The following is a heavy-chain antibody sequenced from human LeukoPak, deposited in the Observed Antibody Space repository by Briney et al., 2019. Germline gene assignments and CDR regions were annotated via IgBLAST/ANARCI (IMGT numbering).Heavy chain of an antibody. CDR3: AKVSSFYYYYYMDV. V-gene: IGHV3-23*01. Sequence: GGSLRLSCAASGFTFSSYGMSWVRQAPGKGLEWVSAISGSGGSTYYADSVKGRFTISRDNSKNTLYLQMNSLRAEDAAVYYCAKVSSFYYYYYMDVWGKGTTVTVSS. CDR2: ISGSGGST. J-gene: IGHJ6*03. D-gene: IGHD3-3*02. CDR1: GFTFSSYG.